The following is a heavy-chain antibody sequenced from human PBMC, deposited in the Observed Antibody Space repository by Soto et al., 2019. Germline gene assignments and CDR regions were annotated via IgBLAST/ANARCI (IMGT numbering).Heavy chain of an antibody. Sequence: QVGLVESGGGVVQPGRSLTLSCVASGFTFSSYVIHWVRQTPDKGLEWVAFISRDGSNAYYADSVQGRFTISNDNSKNRLYVKIDSARAEDTGVYYCTHDDEGRSGSDLSYWGQGTLVIVPS. V-gene: IGHV3-30-3*01. CDR2: ISRDGSNA. D-gene: IGHD6-19*01. J-gene: IGHJ4*02. CDR3: THDDEGRSGSDLSY. CDR1: GFTFSSYV.